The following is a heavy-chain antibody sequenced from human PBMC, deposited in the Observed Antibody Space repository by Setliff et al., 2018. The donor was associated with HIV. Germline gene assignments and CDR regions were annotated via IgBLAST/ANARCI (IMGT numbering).Heavy chain of an antibody. D-gene: IGHD6-19*01. CDR2: INPSGGST. V-gene: IGHV1-46*01. Sequence: GASVKVSCKASGYTFTSYYMHWVRQAPGQGLEWMGIINPSGGSTSYAQKFQGRVTMTRDTSTSTVYMEVSSLRSEDTAVYYCAKNPKYTSGWFQYYFDYWGQGALVTVSS. CDR1: GYTFTSYY. J-gene: IGHJ4*02. CDR3: AKNPKYTSGWFQYYFDY.